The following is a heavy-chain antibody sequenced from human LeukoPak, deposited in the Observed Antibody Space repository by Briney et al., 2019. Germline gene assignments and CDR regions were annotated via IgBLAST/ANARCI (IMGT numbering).Heavy chain of an antibody. CDR2: INSDGSIT. J-gene: IGHJ3*02. CDR3: VRETFIAMVGSHALDI. V-gene: IGHV3-74*01. D-gene: IGHD6-19*01. Sequence: PGGSLRLSCAASGFTFSSYWIHWVRQAPGNGLVWVSRINSDGSITTYADSVRGRFTISRDNAKSTLYLQMNSLRAEDTAVYYCVRETFIAMVGSHALDIWGQGTMVTVSS. CDR1: GFTFSSYW.